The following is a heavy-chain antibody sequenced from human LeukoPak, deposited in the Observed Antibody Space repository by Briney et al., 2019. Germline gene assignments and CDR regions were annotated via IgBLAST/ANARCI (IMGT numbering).Heavy chain of an antibody. V-gene: IGHV4-59*01. CDR3: AITTGYSRTFDS. CDR1: SGSISSYY. CDR2: IYYSGST. J-gene: IGHJ4*02. D-gene: IGHD6-13*01. Sequence: PSETLSLTCTVSSGSISSYYWSWIRQPPGKGLEWIGYIYYSGSTNYNPSLKSRVTISVDTSKNQFSLKLSSVTAADTAVYYCAITTGYSRTFDSWGQGTLVTVPS.